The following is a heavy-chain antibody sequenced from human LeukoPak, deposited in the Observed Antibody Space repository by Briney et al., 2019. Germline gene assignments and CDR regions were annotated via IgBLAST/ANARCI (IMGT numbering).Heavy chain of an antibody. D-gene: IGHD4-23*01. J-gene: IGHJ4*02. CDR3: ARGPMGYGGNFRPNFDY. CDR2: ISSSSSTI. V-gene: IGHV3-48*01. CDR1: GFTFSSYS. Sequence: GGSLRLSCAASGFTFSSYSMNWVRQAPGKGLEWVSYISSSSSTIYYADSVKGRFTISRDNSKNTLYLQMNSLRAEDTAVYYRARGPMGYGGNFRPNFDYWGQGTLVTVSS.